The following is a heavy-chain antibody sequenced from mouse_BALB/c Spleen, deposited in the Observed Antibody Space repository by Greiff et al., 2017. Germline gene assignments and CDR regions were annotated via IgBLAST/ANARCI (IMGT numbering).Heavy chain of an antibody. J-gene: IGHJ4*01. CDR3: ARYGTYAMDY. Sequence: EVQGVESGGGLVQPGGSLKLSCAASGFTFSSYGMSWVRQTPDKRLELVATINSNGGSTYYPDSVKGRFTISRDNAKNTLYLQMSSLKSEDTAMYYCARYGTYAMDYWGQGTSVTVSS. CDR1: GFTFSSYG. V-gene: IGHV5-6-3*01. D-gene: IGHD2-1*01. CDR2: INSNGGST.